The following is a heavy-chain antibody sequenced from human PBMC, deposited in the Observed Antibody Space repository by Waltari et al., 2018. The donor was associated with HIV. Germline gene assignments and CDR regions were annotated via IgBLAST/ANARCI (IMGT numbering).Heavy chain of an antibody. V-gene: IGHV3-7*01. J-gene: IGHJ4*02. CDR1: GLTISRYW. Sequence: VQLVASGGGLVQPGGSLRLSCRGTGLTISRYWMSWVRPAQGKGREWVCNVKKGENEKKYLDAVKGRFIISRGDTDNSVHLEMNSLRVEDTATYYCVAEWWYGITGYWGQGSLVTVSP. CDR2: VKKGENEK. D-gene: IGHD2-15*01. CDR3: VAEWWYGITGY.